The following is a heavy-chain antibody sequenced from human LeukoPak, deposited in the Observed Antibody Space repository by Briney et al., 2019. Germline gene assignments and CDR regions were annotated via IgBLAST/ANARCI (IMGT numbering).Heavy chain of an antibody. CDR2: NSAYNGNT. D-gene: IGHD1-26*01. J-gene: IGHJ4*02. V-gene: IGHV1-18*01. CDR1: GFTYTNNG. CDR3: ARVATTAPYSY. Sequence: ASVKVSCKASGFTYTNNGNIGVRQAPGQGLEWMGWNSAYNGNTNYAQKLQGRVTMTTDTSTSTAYMELRSLRSDDTAVYYCARVATTAPYSYWGQGTLVTVSS.